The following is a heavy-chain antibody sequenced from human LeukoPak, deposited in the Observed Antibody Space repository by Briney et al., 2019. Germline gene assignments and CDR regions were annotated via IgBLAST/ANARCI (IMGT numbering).Heavy chain of an antibody. CDR2: ISGSSSTI. V-gene: IGHV3-48*02. D-gene: IGHD3-16*01. CDR3: ASRGSYFDY. CDR1: GFTFSSYS. Sequence: PGGSLRLSCAASGFTFSSYSMNWVRQAPGKGLEWVSYISGSSSTIYADSVKGRFTVSRDNAKNSLYLQMDSLRDEDTAVYYCASRGSYFDYWGQGSLVTVSS. J-gene: IGHJ4*02.